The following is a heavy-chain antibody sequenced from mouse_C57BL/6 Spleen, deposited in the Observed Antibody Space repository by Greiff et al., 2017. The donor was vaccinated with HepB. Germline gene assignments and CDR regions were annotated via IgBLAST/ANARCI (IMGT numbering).Heavy chain of an antibody. V-gene: IGHV1-26*01. Sequence: EVQLQQSGPELVKPGASVKISCKASGYTFTDYYMNWVKQSHGKSLEWVGDINPNNGGTSYNQKFKGKATLTVDKASSTAYMELRSLTSEDSAVYYYARNDGYQFAYWGQGTLVTVSA. CDR2: INPNNGGT. D-gene: IGHD2-3*01. J-gene: IGHJ3*01. CDR3: ARNDGYQFAY. CDR1: GYTFTDYY.